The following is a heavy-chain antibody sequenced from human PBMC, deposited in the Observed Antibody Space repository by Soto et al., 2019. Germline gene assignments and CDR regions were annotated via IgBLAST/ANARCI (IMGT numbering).Heavy chain of an antibody. CDR3: AREIKPTIQSYYYYYGMDV. CDR1: GYTFTSYY. D-gene: IGHD2-21*01. Sequence: ASVKVSCKASGYTFTSYYMHWVRQAPGQGLEWMGIINPSGGSTSYAQKFQGRVTMTRDTSTSTVYMELSSLRSEDTAVYYCAREIKPTIQSYYYYYGMDVWGQGTTVTVSS. V-gene: IGHV1-46*01. CDR2: INPSGGST. J-gene: IGHJ6*02.